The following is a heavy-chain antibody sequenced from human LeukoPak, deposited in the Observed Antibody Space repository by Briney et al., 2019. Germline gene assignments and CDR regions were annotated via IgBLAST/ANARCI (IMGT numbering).Heavy chain of an antibody. Sequence: GGSLRLSCAASGFTFSSYWMTWVRQAPGKGLEWVANIRQDGSEKYYVDSVKGRFTISRDNARNSLYLYMIGLRVEDTAVYYCAREGAWHQLMLANAFDIWGQGTMVTVSS. V-gene: IGHV3-7*01. D-gene: IGHD1-1*01. CDR3: AREGAWHQLMLANAFDI. J-gene: IGHJ3*02. CDR1: GFTFSSYW. CDR2: IRQDGSEK.